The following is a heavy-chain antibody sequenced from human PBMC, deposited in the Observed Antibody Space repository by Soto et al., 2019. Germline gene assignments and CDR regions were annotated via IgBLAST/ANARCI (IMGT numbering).Heavy chain of an antibody. J-gene: IGHJ4*02. Sequence: EVQLLESGGGLVQVGESLRLSCPASGFTFSTYPMGWVRQAPGKGLEWVSSISGSGGSTYYADSVRGRFTISRDNSNNTLYLQMNSLRSEDTAVYYCAKNNLFVPGTKDYWGQGTLVTVSS. CDR2: ISGSGGST. CDR3: AKNNLFVPGTKDY. D-gene: IGHD3-10*02. CDR1: GFTFSTYP. V-gene: IGHV3-23*01.